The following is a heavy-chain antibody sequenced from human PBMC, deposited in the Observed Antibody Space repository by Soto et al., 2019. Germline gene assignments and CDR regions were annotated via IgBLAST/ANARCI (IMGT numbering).Heavy chain of an antibody. J-gene: IGHJ4*02. CDR3: AKDAPYCWGASCDFDY. D-gene: IGHD2-8*02. CDR2: ISGSGGST. CDR1: GFTFSSYA. V-gene: IGHV3-23*01. Sequence: EVQLLESGGGLVQPGGSLRLSCAASGFTFSSYAMSWVRQAPGKGLEWVSAISGSGGSTYYADSVKGRFTISRDNSKNTLYLQMNSLRAEDTAVYYCAKDAPYCWGASCDFDYWGQGTLVTVSS.